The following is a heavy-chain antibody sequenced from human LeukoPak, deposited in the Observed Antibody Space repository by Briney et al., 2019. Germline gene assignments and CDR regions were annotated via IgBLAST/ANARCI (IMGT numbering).Heavy chain of an antibody. CDR1: GFTFSTYG. J-gene: IGHJ3*02. V-gene: IGHV3-30*02. Sequence: GGSLRLSCEASGFTFSTYGMHWVRQAPGKGLEWVAFIRYDGSNKYYADSVKGRFTISRDNSKNTLYLQMNSLRAEDTAVYYCAKDWLSVASIWGQGTMVTVSS. CDR3: AKDWLSVASI. CDR2: IRYDGSNK. D-gene: IGHD3-22*01.